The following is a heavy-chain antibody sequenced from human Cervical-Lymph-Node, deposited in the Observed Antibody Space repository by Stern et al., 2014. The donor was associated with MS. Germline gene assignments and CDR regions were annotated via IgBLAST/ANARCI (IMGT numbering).Heavy chain of an antibody. CDR2: IYYSGRN. CDR1: GDSINSGDFH. CDR3: ARMKTGLRENRGFDF. D-gene: IGHD4-17*01. V-gene: IGHV4-30-4*01. J-gene: IGHJ4*02. Sequence: QVQLQESGPGLVKPSETLSLTCTVSGDSINSGDFHWSWVRQAPGKGLEWIGYIYYSGRNYNNPFLKSRAILSIDTSKNQFSQKLTSVTAADTALYYCARMKTGLRENRGFDFWGQGTQVTVSS.